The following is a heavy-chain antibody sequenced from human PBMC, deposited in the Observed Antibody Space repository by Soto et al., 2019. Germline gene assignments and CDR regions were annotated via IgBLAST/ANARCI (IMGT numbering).Heavy chain of an antibody. CDR1: GGTFSSCA. J-gene: IGHJ4*02. V-gene: IGHV1-69*13. CDR3: ARVGAGAAAGIYYFDY. CDR2: IIPIFGTA. D-gene: IGHD6-13*01. Sequence: ASVKVSCKASGGTFSSCAISWVRQAPGQGLGGMGGIIPIFGTANYAQKFQGRVTITADESTSTAYMELSSLRSEDTAVYYCARVGAGAAAGIYYFDYWGQGTLVTVSS.